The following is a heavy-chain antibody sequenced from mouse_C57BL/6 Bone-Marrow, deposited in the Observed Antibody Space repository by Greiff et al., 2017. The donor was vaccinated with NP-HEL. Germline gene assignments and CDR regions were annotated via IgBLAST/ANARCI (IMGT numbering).Heavy chain of an antibody. CDR1: GYTFTSYW. V-gene: IGHV1-7*01. D-gene: IGHD4-1*02. CDR3: ARYRASTGTRAMDY. Sequence: QVQLKQSGAELAKPGASVKLSCKASGYTFTSYWMHWVKQRPGQGLEWIGYINPSSGYTTYNQKFKDKAPLTADKSSSTAYMQLSILTDEDSAVYYCARYRASTGTRAMDYGGQGTSVTVSA. J-gene: IGHJ4*01. CDR2: INPSSGYT.